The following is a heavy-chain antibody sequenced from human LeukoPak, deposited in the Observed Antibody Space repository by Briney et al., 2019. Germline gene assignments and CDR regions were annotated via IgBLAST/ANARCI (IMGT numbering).Heavy chain of an antibody. CDR2: IYYSGST. J-gene: IGHJ5*02. V-gene: IGHV4-59*01. Sequence: PSETLSLTCTVSGGSISGNYWSWIRQSPGKGLEWIGYIYYSGSTSYNPSLKSRVTISVDTPKNQFSLKVNSVNAADTAVYYCARDPSAFDPWGQGTLVTVSS. CDR1: GGSISGNY. CDR3: ARDPSAFDP.